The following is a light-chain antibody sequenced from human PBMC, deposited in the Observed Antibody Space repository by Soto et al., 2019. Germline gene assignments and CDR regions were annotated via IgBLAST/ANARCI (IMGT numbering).Light chain of an antibody. J-gene: IGLJ2*01. V-gene: IGLV2-14*03. CDR1: SSDVGGYNF. CDR3: SSYTSGSTVV. CDR2: DVS. Sequence: QSALTQPASVSGSPGQSITISCTGTSSDVGGYNFVSWYQQHPGKAPKFMIYDVSNRPSGISNRFSGSKSGNTASLTISGLQAEDEADYYCSSYTSGSTVVFGGGTKLTVL.